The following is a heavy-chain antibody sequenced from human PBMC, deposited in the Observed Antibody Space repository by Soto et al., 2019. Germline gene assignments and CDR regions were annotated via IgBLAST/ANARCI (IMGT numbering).Heavy chain of an antibody. V-gene: IGHV1-2*04. Sequence: ASVKVSCKASGYTFTGYYMHWVRQAPGQGLEWTGWINPNSGGTNYAQKFQGWVTMTRDTSISTAYMELSRLRSDDTAVYYCARVRTIFGVDDAFDIWGQGTMVTVSS. CDR3: ARVRTIFGVDDAFDI. D-gene: IGHD3-3*01. J-gene: IGHJ3*02. CDR2: INPNSGGT. CDR1: GYTFTGYY.